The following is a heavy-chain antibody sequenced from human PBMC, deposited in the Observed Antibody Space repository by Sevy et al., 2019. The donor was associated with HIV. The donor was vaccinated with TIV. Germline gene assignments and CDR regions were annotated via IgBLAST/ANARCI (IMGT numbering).Heavy chain of an antibody. CDR2: ISAYNGNT. CDR1: GYTFTSYG. J-gene: IGHJ6*02. CDR3: ARFAVAGTGYYGMDV. V-gene: IGHV1-18*01. Sequence: ASVKVSCKASGYTFTSYGISWVRQAPGQGLEWMGWISAYNGNTNYAQKLQGRVTMTTDTSTSKAYMELRSLRSDDTAVYYCARFAVAGTGYYGMDVWGQGTTVTVSS. D-gene: IGHD6-19*01.